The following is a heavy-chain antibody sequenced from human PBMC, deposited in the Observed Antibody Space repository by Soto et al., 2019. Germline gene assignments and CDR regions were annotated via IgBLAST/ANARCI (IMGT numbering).Heavy chain of an antibody. Sequence: GGSLRLSCTASGFAFRSHAMQWVRQAPGKGLEWVAVISSDGATKYVADSLKGRFTISRDNFESTMSLQMNNLRPEDTALYYCARSSVHIAAADRLDLWGPGTLVTVSS. J-gene: IGHJ4*02. D-gene: IGHD6-13*01. CDR3: ARSSVHIAAADRLDL. V-gene: IGHV3-30*14. CDR2: ISSDGATK. CDR1: GFAFRSHA.